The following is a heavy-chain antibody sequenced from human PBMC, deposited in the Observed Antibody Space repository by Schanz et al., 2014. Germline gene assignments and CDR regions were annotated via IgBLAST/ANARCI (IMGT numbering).Heavy chain of an antibody. D-gene: IGHD1-7*01. CDR2: FMPFLGIT. Sequence: QVQLVQSGAEVTKPGSSVKVSCKASGGTFSSFAIFWVRQAPGQGPEWIGRFMPFLGITNLAQKFQDRVTMTADKATSTAYMELSGLRSEDTAMYYCARDRWNYEGGIFDIWGQGPMVTVSS. J-gene: IGHJ3*02. CDR1: GGTFSSFA. V-gene: IGHV1-69*04. CDR3: ARDRWNYEGGIFDI.